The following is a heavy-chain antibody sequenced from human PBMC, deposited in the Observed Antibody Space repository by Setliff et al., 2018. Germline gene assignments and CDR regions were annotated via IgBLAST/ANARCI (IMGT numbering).Heavy chain of an antibody. Sequence: SETLSLTCTVSGGSIMNYFWSWIRQPPGKGLEWVGYVYYTGNTNYNPSLKSRLTISVDPSKNQVSLQLRSATTADTAVYYCARDRTAYNYGMDIWGQGTTVTVSS. CDR2: VYYTGNT. V-gene: IGHV4-59*01. J-gene: IGHJ6*02. CDR3: ARDRTAYNYGMDI. CDR1: GGSIMNYF. D-gene: IGHD5-18*01.